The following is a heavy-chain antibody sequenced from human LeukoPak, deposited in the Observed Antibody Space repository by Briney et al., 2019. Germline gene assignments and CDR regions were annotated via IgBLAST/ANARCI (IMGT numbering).Heavy chain of an antibody. J-gene: IGHJ6*02. CDR2: INPSGGST. CDR1: GYTFTSYY. V-gene: IGHV1-46*01. D-gene: IGHD1-26*01. Sequence: ASVKVSCKASGYTFTSYYMHWVRQAPGQGLEWMGIINPSGGSTSYAQKFQGRVTMTTDTSTSTAYMELRSLRSDDTAVYYCAREKELLPSGYYYYGMDVWGQGTTVTVSS. CDR3: AREKELLPSGYYYYGMDV.